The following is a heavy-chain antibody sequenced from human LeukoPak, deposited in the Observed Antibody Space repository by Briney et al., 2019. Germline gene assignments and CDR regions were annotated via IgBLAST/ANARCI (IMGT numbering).Heavy chain of an antibody. J-gene: IGHJ6*03. V-gene: IGHV4-59*12. D-gene: IGHD5-18*01. CDR1: GGSIGTYY. Sequence: SSETLSLTCTVSGGSIGTYYWSWIRQSPGKGLEWIGYIYVTGTRYNPYLQSRVTISVDRSKNQFSLKLSSVTAADTAVYYCARVRGYSYYYYYMDVWGKGTTVTVSS. CDR2: IYVTGT. CDR3: ARVRGYSYYYYYMDV.